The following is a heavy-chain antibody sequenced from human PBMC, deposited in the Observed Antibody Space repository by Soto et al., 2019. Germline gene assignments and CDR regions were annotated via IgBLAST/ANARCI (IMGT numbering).Heavy chain of an antibody. Sequence: QVQLQESGPGLVKASETLSLTCTVSGGSISSYYWSWIRQPPGKGLEWIAYIYYSGSTNYNPSLKSRVTISVDTSKNQVSLKLSSVTAADTAVYYCARLNAKYGSGRRMDVWGQGTTVTVSS. D-gene: IGHD3-10*01. CDR1: GGSISSYY. J-gene: IGHJ6*02. CDR3: ARLNAKYGSGRRMDV. CDR2: IYYSGST. V-gene: IGHV4-59*08.